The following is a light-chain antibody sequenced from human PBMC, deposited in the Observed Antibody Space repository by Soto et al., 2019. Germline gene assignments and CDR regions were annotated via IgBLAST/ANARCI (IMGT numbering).Light chain of an antibody. V-gene: IGLV2-14*01. CDR3: SSYSVTSTHYV. CDR2: EVT. Sequence: QSVLSQPASVSGSPGQSITISCTGTSGDIGSYNRVSWYQQHPGKAPKLIIYEVTDRPSGVSDRFSGSKSGKTAPLTISGLQSEDEADYYCSSYSVTSTHYVFGSGTKVTVL. J-gene: IGLJ1*01. CDR1: SGDIGSYNR.